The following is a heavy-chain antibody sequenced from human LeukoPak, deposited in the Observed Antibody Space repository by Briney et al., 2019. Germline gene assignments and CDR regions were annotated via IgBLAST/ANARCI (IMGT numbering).Heavy chain of an antibody. CDR1: GFTFSSYS. D-gene: IGHD3-3*02. CDR3: AREKLGYNYYHRDA. J-gene: IGHJ6*03. V-gene: IGHV3-21*04. Sequence: GGSLRLSCAASGFTFSSYSMNWVRQAPGKGLEWVSSISSSSSYIYYADSVKGRFTISRDNAKNSLYLQMNSLRSEDTAVYYCAREKLGYNYYHRDAWGKGTTVTVSS. CDR2: ISSSSSYI.